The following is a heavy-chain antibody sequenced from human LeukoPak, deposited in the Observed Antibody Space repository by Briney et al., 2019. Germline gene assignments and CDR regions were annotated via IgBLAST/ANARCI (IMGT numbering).Heavy chain of an antibody. Sequence: PSQTLSLTCTVSGGSISSGDYYWSWIRQPPGKGLEWIGSTFYSGSTYYNPSLKSRVTISVDTSKNQFSLKLSSVTAADTAVYYCARGARMNDYWGQGTLVTVSS. V-gene: IGHV4-30-4*01. CDR2: TFYSGST. J-gene: IGHJ4*02. D-gene: IGHD2-15*01. CDR1: GGSISSGDYY. CDR3: ARGARMNDY.